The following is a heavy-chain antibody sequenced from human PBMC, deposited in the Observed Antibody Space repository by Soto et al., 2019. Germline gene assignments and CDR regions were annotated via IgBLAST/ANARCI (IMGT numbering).Heavy chain of an antibody. CDR3: ASLGSIAALPYYYGLDV. D-gene: IGHD6-6*01. CDR1: GGTFSSYA. J-gene: IGHJ6*02. CDR2: IIPIFGTA. V-gene: IGHV1-69*13. Sequence: SVKVSCKASGGTFSSYAISWVRQAPGQGLEWMGGIIPIFGTANYAQKFQGRVTITADESTSTAYMELSSLRSEDTAVCYCASLGSIAALPYYYGLDVWGQGTTVTVSS.